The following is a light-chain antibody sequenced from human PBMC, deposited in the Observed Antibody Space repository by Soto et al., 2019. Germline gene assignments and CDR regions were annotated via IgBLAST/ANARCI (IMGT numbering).Light chain of an antibody. CDR2: DVA. Sequence: QSAATQPRSVSGAPRQSGSVSCTCTGNGVGACNYVSWYKQHPGRPPKLTIYDVARWPSGVPDRVSGSKAGNTASLTISGLQAEDEADYFCCSYAGGYTYLFGTGTKVTVL. CDR3: CSYAGGYTYL. J-gene: IGLJ1*01. V-gene: IGLV2-11*01. CDR1: GNGVGACNY.